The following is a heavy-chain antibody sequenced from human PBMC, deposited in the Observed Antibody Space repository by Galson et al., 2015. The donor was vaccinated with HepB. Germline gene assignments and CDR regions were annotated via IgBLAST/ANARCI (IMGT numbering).Heavy chain of an antibody. V-gene: IGHV3-30-3*01. Sequence: SLRLSCAASGFTFSSYAMHWVRQAPGMGLEWVAVISSAGGNEYYVDSVKGRFTISRDNSKNTLYLQVNSLRTEDTAVYYCVRGSSVVRSPLDYWGQGTLVTVSS. J-gene: IGHJ4*02. CDR2: ISSAGGNE. CDR3: VRGSSVVRSPLDY. CDR1: GFTFSSYA. D-gene: IGHD3-10*01.